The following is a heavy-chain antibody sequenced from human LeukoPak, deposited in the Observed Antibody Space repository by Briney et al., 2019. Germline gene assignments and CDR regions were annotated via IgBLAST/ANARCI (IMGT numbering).Heavy chain of an antibody. CDR1: GGSISSYY. D-gene: IGHD4-23*01. Sequence: SETLSLTCTVSGGSISSYYWSWIRQPAGKGLEWIGRIYISGSTNYNPSLKGRVTISVDTSKNQFSLKLSSVTAADTAVYYCVGETVVGMRGYWGQGTLVTVSS. CDR3: VGETVVGMRGY. J-gene: IGHJ4*02. V-gene: IGHV4-4*07. CDR2: IYISGST.